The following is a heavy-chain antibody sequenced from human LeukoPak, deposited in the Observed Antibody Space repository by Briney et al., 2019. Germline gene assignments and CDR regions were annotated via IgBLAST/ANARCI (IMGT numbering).Heavy chain of an antibody. Sequence: GASVKVSCKASGYTLTSYGISWVRQAPGQGLEWMGIINPSGGSTSYAQKFQGRVTMTRDMSTSTVYMELSSLRSEDTAVYYCARGARQWLVYFDYWGQGTLVTVSS. CDR1: GYTLTSYG. J-gene: IGHJ4*02. D-gene: IGHD6-19*01. CDR3: ARGARQWLVYFDY. CDR2: INPSGGST. V-gene: IGHV1-46*01.